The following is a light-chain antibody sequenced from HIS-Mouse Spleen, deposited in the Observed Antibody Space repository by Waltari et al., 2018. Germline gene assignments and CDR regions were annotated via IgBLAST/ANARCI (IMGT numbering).Light chain of an antibody. Sequence: EIVMTQSPATLSVSPGARATLSCRASQRVSSNLAWYQQKPGQAPRLLIYGASTRATGIPARFSGSGSGTEFTLTISSLQSEDFAVYYCQQYNNWPPWTFGQGTKVEIK. CDR1: QRVSSN. J-gene: IGKJ1*01. V-gene: IGKV3-15*01. CDR2: GAS. CDR3: QQYNNWPPWT.